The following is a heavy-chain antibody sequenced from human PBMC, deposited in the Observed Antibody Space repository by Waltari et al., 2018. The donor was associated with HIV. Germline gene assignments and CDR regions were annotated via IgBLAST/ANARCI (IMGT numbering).Heavy chain of an antibody. Sequence: EVQLLESGGGLVQPGGSLRLSCPASGFMFRRYGINWVRQAPGRGLEWVATMRGSGSGTYYAYSVKGRFIVSRDNSNNMLYLQMDGLRVEDTAVYYCARDHPGDYYTYHGLDFWGQGTTVTVSS. CDR3: ARDHPGDYYTYHGLDF. V-gene: IGHV3-23*01. J-gene: IGHJ6*02. CDR1: GFMFRRYG. CDR2: MRGSGSGT. D-gene: IGHD7-27*01.